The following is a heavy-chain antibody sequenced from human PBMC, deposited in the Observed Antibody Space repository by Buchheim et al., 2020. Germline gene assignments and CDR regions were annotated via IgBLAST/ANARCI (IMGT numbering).Heavy chain of an antibody. J-gene: IGHJ5*02. V-gene: IGHV3-48*01. CDR1: GFTFSSYS. CDR3: ARGIRYCSGGSCYRWFDP. CDR2: ISSSSSTI. Sequence: EVQLVESGGGLVQPGGSLRLSCAASGFTFSSYSMNWVRQAPGKGLEWVSYISSSSSTIYYADSVKGRFTISRDNAKNSLYLQMNSLRAEDTAVYYCARGIRYCSGGSCYRWFDPWGQGTL. D-gene: IGHD2-15*01.